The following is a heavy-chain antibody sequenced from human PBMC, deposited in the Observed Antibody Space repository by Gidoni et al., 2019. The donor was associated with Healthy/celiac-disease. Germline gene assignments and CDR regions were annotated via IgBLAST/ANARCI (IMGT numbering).Heavy chain of an antibody. Sequence: EVQLLVSGGGLLQPGGSLRLSCAASGFTFSSYAMSWVRQAPGKGLEWVSAISGSGGSTYYADSVKGRFTISRDNSKNTLYLQMNSLRAEDTDVYYCAKADNSYYYGMDVWGQGTTVTVSS. CDR2: ISGSGGST. CDR1: GFTFSSYA. V-gene: IGHV3-23*01. J-gene: IGHJ6*02. CDR3: AKADNSYYYGMDV.